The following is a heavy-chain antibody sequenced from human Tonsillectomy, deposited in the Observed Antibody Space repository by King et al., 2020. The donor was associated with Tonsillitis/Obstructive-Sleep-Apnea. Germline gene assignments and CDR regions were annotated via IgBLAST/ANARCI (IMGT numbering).Heavy chain of an antibody. CDR2: MNPRNGDT. V-gene: IGHV1-8*01. CDR1: GYRFNSYD. D-gene: IGHD1-1*01. J-gene: IGHJ3*02. CDR3: AGHNWDDAFDI. Sequence: VQLVESGAEVKRPGASVKVSCKASGYRFNSYDINWVRQATGQGLEWMGWMNPRNGDTGYAKKFQGRVTMTRNTSISTAYMELRSLKSEDTAVYFCAGHNWDDAFDIWGHGTMVTVSS.